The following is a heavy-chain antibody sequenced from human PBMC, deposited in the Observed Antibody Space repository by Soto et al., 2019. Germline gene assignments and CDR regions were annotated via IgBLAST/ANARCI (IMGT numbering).Heavy chain of an antibody. J-gene: IGHJ4*02. Sequence: PSETRSLAFTVSAVPLRGYYWSGIRQTPGKTLEWIGCIYFNGTTNYNPSLKSRVTISLDMSKNQFSLKLRSVTATDTAVYHCARGKGTNKYRGRGTLVNLSS. D-gene: IGHD3-10*01. CDR3: ARGKGTNKY. CDR1: AVPLRGYY. CDR2: IYFNGTT. V-gene: IGHV4-59*01.